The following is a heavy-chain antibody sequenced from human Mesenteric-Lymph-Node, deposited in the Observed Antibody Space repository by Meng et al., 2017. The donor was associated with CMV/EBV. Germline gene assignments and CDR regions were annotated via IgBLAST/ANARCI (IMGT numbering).Heavy chain of an antibody. Sequence: SGFTFSSYWMRWVRQAPGKGLVWVSRINSDGSSTSYADSVKGRFTISRDNAKNTLYLQMNSLRAEDTAVYYCARVDYGDYPYWYFDLWGRGTLVTVSS. D-gene: IGHD4-17*01. CDR3: ARVDYGDYPYWYFDL. J-gene: IGHJ2*01. V-gene: IGHV3-74*01. CDR1: GFTFSSYW. CDR2: INSDGSST.